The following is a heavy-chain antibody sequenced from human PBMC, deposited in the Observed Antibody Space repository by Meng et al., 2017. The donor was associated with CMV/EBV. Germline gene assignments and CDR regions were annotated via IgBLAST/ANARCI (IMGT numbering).Heavy chain of an antibody. Sequence: GESLKISCAASGFTFSSYWMSWVRQAPGKGLEWVANIKQDGSEKYYVDSVKGRFTISRDNAKNSLYLQMNSLRAEDTALYYCARGRTTVTTQTGNDYWGQGTTVTVSS. D-gene: IGHD4-17*01. V-gene: IGHV3-7*03. J-gene: IGHJ4*03. CDR1: GFTFSSYW. CDR2: IKQDGSEK. CDR3: ARGRTTVTTQTGNDY.